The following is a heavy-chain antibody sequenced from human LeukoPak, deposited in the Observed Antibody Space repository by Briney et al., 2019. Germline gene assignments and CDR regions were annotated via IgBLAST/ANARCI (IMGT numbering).Heavy chain of an antibody. J-gene: IGHJ3*01. CDR2: ISSSSSTI. V-gene: IGHV3-48*04. CDR3: ARAAHYYDSGGFLPEAFDV. CDR1: GFTFSSYS. Sequence: GGSLRLSCAASGFTFSSYSMNWVRQAPGKGLEWVSYISSSSSTIYYADSVKGRFTISRDNARNSLYLQMNSLRAEDTAVYYCARAAHYYDSGGFLPEAFDVWGQGTVVTVSS. D-gene: IGHD3-22*01.